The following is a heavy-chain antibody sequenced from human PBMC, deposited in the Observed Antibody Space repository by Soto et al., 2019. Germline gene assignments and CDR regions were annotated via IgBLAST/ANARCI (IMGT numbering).Heavy chain of an antibody. CDR3: AKAKPYCSGGSCSKRLVVGMDV. CDR2: ISGSGGST. J-gene: IGHJ6*02. D-gene: IGHD2-15*01. Sequence: GGSLRLSCAASGFTFSSYAMSWVRQAPGKGLEWVSAISGSGGSTYYAASVKGRFTIARDNSKNTLYPQMNSLRAEDTGVYYCAKAKPYCSGGSCSKRLVVGMDVWGQGTTVTVSS. V-gene: IGHV3-23*01. CDR1: GFTFSSYA.